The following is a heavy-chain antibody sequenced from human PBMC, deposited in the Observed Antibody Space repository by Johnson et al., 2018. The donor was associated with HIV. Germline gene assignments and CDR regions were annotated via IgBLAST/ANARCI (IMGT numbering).Heavy chain of an antibody. V-gene: IGHV3-20*04. D-gene: IGHD3-10*01. Sequence: VQLVESGGSVVRRGGSLRLPCTASGFTFDDYGMSWVRPVPGKGLEWVSGFNWNGDNTGYADSLKGRFTISRDNAKNSLYLQMNSLEAEDTALYYCAKDMVVRENGAFDIWGQGTMVTVSS. CDR1: GFTFDDYG. CDR2: FNWNGDNT. CDR3: AKDMVVRENGAFDI. J-gene: IGHJ3*02.